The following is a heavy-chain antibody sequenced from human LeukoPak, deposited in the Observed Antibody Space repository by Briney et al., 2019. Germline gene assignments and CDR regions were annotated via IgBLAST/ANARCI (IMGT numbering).Heavy chain of an antibody. CDR2: IYYSGST. CDR3: ARQKPSTFRQYGRGRPLDS. D-gene: IGHD4-11*01. V-gene: IGHV4-59*08. Sequence: KPSETLSLTCTVSGGSISSYYWSWIRQPPGKGLEWIGYIYYSGSTNYNPSLKSRVTILVDTSKNQFSLKLSSVTAADTAVYYCARQKPSTFRQYGRGRPLDSWGQGTLVTVSS. CDR1: GGSISSYY. J-gene: IGHJ4*02.